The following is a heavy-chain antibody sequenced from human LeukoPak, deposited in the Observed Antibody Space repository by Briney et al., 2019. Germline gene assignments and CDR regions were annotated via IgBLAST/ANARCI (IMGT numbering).Heavy chain of an antibody. CDR2: IYYSGST. CDR3: ARWALGIAVAGTVGYYYYYMDV. CDR1: GGSISSSSYY. Sequence: SETLSLTCTVSGGSISSSSYYWGWIRQPPGKGLEWIGSIYYSGSTYYNPSLKSRVTISVDTSKNQFSLKLSSVTAADTAVYYCARWALGIAVAGTVGYYYYYMDVWGKGTTVTVSS. J-gene: IGHJ6*03. V-gene: IGHV4-39*07. D-gene: IGHD6-19*01.